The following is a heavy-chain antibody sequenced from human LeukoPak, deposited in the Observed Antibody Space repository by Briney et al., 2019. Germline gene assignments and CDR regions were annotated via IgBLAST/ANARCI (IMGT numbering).Heavy chain of an antibody. CDR1: GGSISSYY. D-gene: IGHD4-11*01. CDR3: ARFVDDYSNYGWFDP. Sequence: SETLSLTCTVSGGSISSYYWNWIRQPPGKGLEWIGYIYYSGSTNYNPSLKSRVTISVDTSKNQFSPKLSSVTAADTAVYYCARFVDDYSNYGWFDPWGQGTLVTVSS. V-gene: IGHV4-59*01. J-gene: IGHJ5*02. CDR2: IYYSGST.